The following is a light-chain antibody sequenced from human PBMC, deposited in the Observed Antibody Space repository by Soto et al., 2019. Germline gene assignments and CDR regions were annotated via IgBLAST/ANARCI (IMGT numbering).Light chain of an antibody. CDR2: EGS. V-gene: IGLV2-23*01. CDR1: SSDVGSYNL. J-gene: IGLJ2*01. CDR3: GSSAGSSTPVV. Sequence: QSALTQPASVSGSPGQSITISCTGTSSDVGSYNLVSWYPQHPGKAPKLMIYEGSKRPSGVSNRFSGSKSGNTASLTISGLQAEEEADYYCGSSAGSSTPVVFGGGTKLTVL.